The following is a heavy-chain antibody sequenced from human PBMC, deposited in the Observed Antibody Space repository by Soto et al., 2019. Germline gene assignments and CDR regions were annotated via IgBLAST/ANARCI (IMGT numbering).Heavy chain of an antibody. V-gene: IGHV3-48*02. CDR1: GFTFSPYS. J-gene: IGHJ4*02. CDR2: ISGSGSPI. CDR3: ARVRGHSYGYADY. D-gene: IGHD5-18*01. Sequence: EVQLVESGGGLVQPGGSLRLSCAASGFTFSPYSMNWVRQAPGRGLEWVAFISGSGSPIYYADSVEGRFTISRDNAKNSLYLQMNSLSDEYTAVYYCARVRGHSYGYADYWGQVTLVTVAA.